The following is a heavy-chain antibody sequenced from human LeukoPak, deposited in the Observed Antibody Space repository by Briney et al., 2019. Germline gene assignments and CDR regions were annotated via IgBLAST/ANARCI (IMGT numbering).Heavy chain of an antibody. Sequence: ASVTVSCKAAGYSFTTFHMNWVRQAPGQGPEWMGWVNPDNGNTGFAQEFQGRVTITQNSSVTTVYMELSSLTSEDTAVYYCARRGLVAGIYDLVYGFDLWGQGTMVTVSS. D-gene: IGHD3/OR15-3a*01. J-gene: IGHJ3*01. CDR3: ARRGLVAGIYDLVYGFDL. CDR1: GYSFTTFH. CDR2: VNPDNGNT. V-gene: IGHV1-8*03.